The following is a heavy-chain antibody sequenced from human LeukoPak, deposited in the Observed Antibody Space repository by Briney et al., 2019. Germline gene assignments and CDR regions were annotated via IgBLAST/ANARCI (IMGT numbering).Heavy chain of an antibody. D-gene: IGHD4-11*01. CDR1: GGTFSNYA. J-gene: IGHJ6*03. V-gene: IGHV1-69*05. Sequence: SVKVSCKASGGTFSNYAISWVRQAPGQGLEWMGRIIPMFGTTNYAQKFQGRVTITTDESTSTAYMEVGSLRIEDTAVYYCASVTVTTWAPDGHMDVWGKGTTVTVSS. CDR3: ASVTVTTWAPDGHMDV. CDR2: IIPMFGTT.